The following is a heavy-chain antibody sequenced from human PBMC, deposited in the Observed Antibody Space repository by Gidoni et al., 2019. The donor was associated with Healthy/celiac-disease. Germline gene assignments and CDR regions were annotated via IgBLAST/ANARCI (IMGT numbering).Heavy chain of an antibody. D-gene: IGHD1-1*01. CDR2: ISSSSSYI. CDR3: ARPNFAGYYYYGMDV. Sequence: EVQLVESGGGLVKPGGSLRLSCAASGFTFSSYSMNWVRQAPGKGLEWVSSISSSSSYIYYADSVKGRFTISRDNAKNSLYLQMNSLRAEDTAVYYCARPNFAGYYYYGMDVWGQGTTVTVSS. J-gene: IGHJ6*02. CDR1: GFTFSSYS. V-gene: IGHV3-21*01.